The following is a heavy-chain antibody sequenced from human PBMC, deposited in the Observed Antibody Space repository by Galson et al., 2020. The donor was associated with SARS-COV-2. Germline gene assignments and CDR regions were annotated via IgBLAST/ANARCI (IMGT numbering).Heavy chain of an antibody. J-gene: IGHJ4*02. V-gene: IGHV2-5*02. CDR1: GFSLSTSGVG. Sequence: KMSGPTLVKPTQTLTLTCTFSGFSLSTSGVGVVWIRQPPGKALEWLALIYWDDDKRYSPSLKSRLTITKDTSKNQVVLTMTNMDPVGTATYYCEQRRAIWGSPYFDYWGQGTLVTVSS. CDR3: EQRRAIWGSPYFDY. D-gene: IGHD3-16*01. CDR2: IYWDDDK.